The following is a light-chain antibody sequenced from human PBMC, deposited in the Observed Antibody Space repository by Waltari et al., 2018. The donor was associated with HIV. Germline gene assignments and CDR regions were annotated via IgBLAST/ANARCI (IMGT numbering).Light chain of an antibody. V-gene: IGKV3-20*01. CDR2: GAS. J-gene: IGKJ1*01. Sequence: EIVLTQSPGTLSLSPGERATLSCRASQSVSSSYLAWYQQKPGQAPRLLIYGASSRATGIPYRFSGSWSGTDFTLTISRLEPEDFAMYFCQQYGSSPTWTFGQGTKVEIK. CDR3: QQYGSSPTWT. CDR1: QSVSSSY.